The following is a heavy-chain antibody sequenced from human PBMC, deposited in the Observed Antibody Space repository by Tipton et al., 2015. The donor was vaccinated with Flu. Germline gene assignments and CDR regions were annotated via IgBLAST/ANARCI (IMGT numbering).Heavy chain of an antibody. J-gene: IGHJ3*02. CDR2: VYHTGGT. Sequence: TLSLTCAVSGYSISSGYYWGWIRQPPGQGLEWIGSVYHTGGTYYNPSLKSRVTISVDTSTNQFSLRLSSVTAADTAVFYCARGVYGDDGAFDIWGRGTMVTVSS. V-gene: IGHV4-38-2*01. CDR1: GYSISSGYY. CDR3: ARGVYGDDGAFDI. D-gene: IGHD4-17*01.